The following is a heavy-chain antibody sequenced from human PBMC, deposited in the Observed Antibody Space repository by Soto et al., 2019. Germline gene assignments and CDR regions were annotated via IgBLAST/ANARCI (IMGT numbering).Heavy chain of an antibody. J-gene: IGHJ4*02. CDR1: EYTFTSYF. CDR3: AAAFGELLLIYFDY. CDR2: INPSGGST. V-gene: IGHV1-46*01. Sequence: ASVKVSCKASEYTFTSYFLHWVRQAPGQGLEWMGLINPSGGSTSYAQRFQGRVTMTRDTSTTTVSMELSSLRSEDTAVYYCAAAFGELLLIYFDYWGQGTLVTVSS. D-gene: IGHD3-10*01.